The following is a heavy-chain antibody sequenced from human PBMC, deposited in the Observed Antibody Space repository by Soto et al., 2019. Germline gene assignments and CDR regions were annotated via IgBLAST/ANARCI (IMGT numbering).Heavy chain of an antibody. V-gene: IGHV3-48*02. CDR2: ISSSSSTI. D-gene: IGHD4-17*01. CDR1: GFTFSSYS. CDR3: AREHYGDSHYYYYYGMDV. Sequence: EVQLVESGGGLVQPGGSLRLSCAASGFTFSSYSMNWVRQAPGKGLEWVSYISSSSSTIYYADSVKGRFTISRDNAKNSLYLQMNSLRDEDTAVYYCAREHYGDSHYYYYYGMDVWGPGTTVTVSS. J-gene: IGHJ6*02.